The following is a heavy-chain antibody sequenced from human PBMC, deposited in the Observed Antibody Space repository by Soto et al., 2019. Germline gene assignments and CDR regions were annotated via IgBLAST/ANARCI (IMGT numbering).Heavy chain of an antibody. CDR1: GGSFSGYY. J-gene: IGHJ6*02. D-gene: IGHD2-2*01. V-gene: IGHV4-34*01. CDR2: INHSGST. CDR3: ARGRVRPAAHYYYYYGMDV. Sequence: SETLSLTCAVYGGSFSGYYWSWIRQPPGKGLEWIGEINHSGSTNYNPSLKSRVTISVDTSKNQFSLKLSSVTAADTAVYYCARGRVRPAAHYYYYYGMDVWGQGTTVTVSS.